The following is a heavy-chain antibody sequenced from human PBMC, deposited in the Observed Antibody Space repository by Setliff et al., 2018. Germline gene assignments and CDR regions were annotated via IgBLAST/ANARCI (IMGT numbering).Heavy chain of an antibody. CDR2: IYYSGST. CDR3: ARGPWTPAVTESFDN. J-gene: IGHJ4*02. D-gene: IGHD2-2*01. V-gene: IGHV4-39*07. CDR1: GGSICSSSYY. Sequence: PSETLSLTCTVSGGSICSSSYYWGWIRQPPGKGLEWIGSIYYSGSTYYNPSLKSRVTISVDTSKNQFSLRLSSVTAADTAVYYCARGPWTPAVTESFDNWGQGTLVTVSS.